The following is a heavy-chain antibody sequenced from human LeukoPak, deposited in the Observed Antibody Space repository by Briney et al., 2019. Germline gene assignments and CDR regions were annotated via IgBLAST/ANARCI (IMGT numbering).Heavy chain of an antibody. J-gene: IGHJ6*04. CDR3: AELGITMIGGV. V-gene: IGHV3-48*03. CDR1: GFTFSSYK. D-gene: IGHD3-10*02. Sequence: GGSLRLSCAASGFTFSSYKMNWVRQAPGKGLEGVSYISSSWSTIYYADSVKGRFTISRDNAKNSLYLQMNSLRSEDTAVYYCAELGITMIGGVWGKGTTVTISS. CDR2: ISSSWSTI.